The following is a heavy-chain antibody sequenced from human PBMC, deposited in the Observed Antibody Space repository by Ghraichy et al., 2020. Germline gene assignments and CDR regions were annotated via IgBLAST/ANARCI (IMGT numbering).Heavy chain of an antibody. CDR1: GFTVSSNY. D-gene: IGHD6-19*01. Sequence: GGSLRLSCAASGFTVSSNYMSWVRQAPGKGLEWVSVIYSGGSTYYADSVKGRFTISRDNSKNTLYLQMNSLRAEDTAVYYCARVGAVAVGPYYYYGMDVWGQGTTVTVSS. V-gene: IGHV3-53*01. CDR2: IYSGGST. J-gene: IGHJ6*02. CDR3: ARVGAVAVGPYYYYGMDV.